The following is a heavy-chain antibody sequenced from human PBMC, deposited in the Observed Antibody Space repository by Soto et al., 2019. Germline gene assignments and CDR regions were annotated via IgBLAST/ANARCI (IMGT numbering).Heavy chain of an antibody. CDR2: IIPIFGTA. J-gene: IGHJ6*02. Sequence: VKVSCKASGGTFSSYAISWVRQAPGQGLEWMGGIIPIFGTANYAQKFQGRVTITADESTSTAYMELSSLRSEDTAVYYCAGEKGSRSGYSYYYYYYGMDVWGQGTTVTVSS. CDR1: GGTFSSYA. V-gene: IGHV1-69*13. CDR3: AGEKGSRSGYSYYYYYYGMDV. D-gene: IGHD3-3*01.